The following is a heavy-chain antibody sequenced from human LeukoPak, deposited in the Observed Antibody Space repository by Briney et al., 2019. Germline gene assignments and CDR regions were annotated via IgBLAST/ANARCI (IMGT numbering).Heavy chain of an antibody. J-gene: IGHJ5*02. Sequence: ASVKVSCKASGYTFTGYYMHWVRQAPGQGLEWMGWINPNSGGTNYAQKFQGRVTMTTDTSTSTAYMELRSLRSDDTAVYYCARVALRYFDWLPYYNWFDPWGQGTLVTVSS. D-gene: IGHD3-9*01. CDR2: INPNSGGT. CDR3: ARVALRYFDWLPYYNWFDP. V-gene: IGHV1-2*02. CDR1: GYTFTGYY.